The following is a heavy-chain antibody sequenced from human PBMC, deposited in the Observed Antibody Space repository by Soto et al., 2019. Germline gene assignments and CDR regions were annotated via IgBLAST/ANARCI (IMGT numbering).Heavy chain of an antibody. CDR1: GGTFSSYA. V-gene: IGHV1-69*13. D-gene: IGHD3-22*01. Sequence: ASVKVSCKASGGTFSSYAISWVRQAPGQGLEWMGGIIPTFGTANYAQKFQGRVTITADESTSTAYMELSSLRSEDTAVYYCARTRITMIVVVTIGPMDYGMDVWGQGTTVTVSS. J-gene: IGHJ6*02. CDR2: IIPTFGTA. CDR3: ARTRITMIVVVTIGPMDYGMDV.